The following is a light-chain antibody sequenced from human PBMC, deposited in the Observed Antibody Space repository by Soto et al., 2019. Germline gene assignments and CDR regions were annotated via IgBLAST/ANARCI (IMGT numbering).Light chain of an antibody. CDR2: DAS. CDR1: QSVQSN. J-gene: IGKJ4*01. CDR3: QQYNNWLT. Sequence: EIVLTQSPATLSVSPGERGTLSCRASQSVQSNLACYQQKPGQAPRLLIYDASTRATGIPARFSGSGSGTEFTLTISSLQSEDFAVYYCQQYNNWLTFGGGTKVEIK. V-gene: IGKV3-15*01.